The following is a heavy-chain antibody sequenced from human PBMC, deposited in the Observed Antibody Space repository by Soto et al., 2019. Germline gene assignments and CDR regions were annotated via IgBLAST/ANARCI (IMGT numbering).Heavy chain of an antibody. CDR2: INHSGST. D-gene: IGHD2-2*01. Sequence: PSETLSLTCAVYGGAFSGYYWSWIRQPPGKGLEWIGEINHSGSTNYNPSLKSRVTISVDTSKNQFSLNLTSVTAADTAVYSCARPRAPYHDSLGYVYVFDMWGQGT. V-gene: IGHV4-34*01. CDR3: ARPRAPYHDSLGYVYVFDM. CDR1: GGAFSGYY. J-gene: IGHJ3*02.